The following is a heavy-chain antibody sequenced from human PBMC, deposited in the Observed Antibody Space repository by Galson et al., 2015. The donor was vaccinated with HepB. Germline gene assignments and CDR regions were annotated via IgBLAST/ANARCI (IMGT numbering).Heavy chain of an antibody. CDR2: ISYDGKKK. CDR1: GFNFNGYG. J-gene: IGHJ1*01. Sequence: SLRLSCAGSGFNFNGYGLHWVRQAPGKGLEWVAVISYDGKKKYYADSVKGRFTISRDNSGNTLDLQMNGLRPEDTAIYYCAEDGNKYTTEWFSIDNWGRGTQVTGSS. V-gene: IGHV3-30*18. CDR3: AEDGNKYTTEWFSIDN. D-gene: IGHD3-3*01.